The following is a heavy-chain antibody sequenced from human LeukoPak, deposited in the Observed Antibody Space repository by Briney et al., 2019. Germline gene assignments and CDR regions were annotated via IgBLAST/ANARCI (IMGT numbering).Heavy chain of an antibody. J-gene: IGHJ4*02. CDR2: INTDGTTT. D-gene: IGHD2-2*01. CDR1: GFTFSSDW. CDR3: TRDNAYMFDY. V-gene: IGHV3-74*01. Sequence: GGSLRLSCAASGFTFSSDWMNWVRQAPGQGLMWVAHINTDGTTTTSADSVRGRFTVSRDNDKNTLYLEMSRLRAEDTAVYFCTRDNAYMFDYWGQGTQVAVSS.